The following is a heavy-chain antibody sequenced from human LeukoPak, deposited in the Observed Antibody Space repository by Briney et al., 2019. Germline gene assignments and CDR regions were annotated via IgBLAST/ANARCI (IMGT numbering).Heavy chain of an antibody. CDR2: IYYSGST. D-gene: IGHD6-13*01. Sequence: SETLSLTCTVSGVSISSYYWSWIRQPPGKGLEWIGYIYYSGSTNYNPSLKSRVTISVDTSNNQFSLKLSSVTAADTAVYYCARVSSSWYQDWYFDLWGRGTLVTVSS. CDR3: ARVSSSWYQDWYFDL. CDR1: GVSISSYY. J-gene: IGHJ2*01. V-gene: IGHV4-59*01.